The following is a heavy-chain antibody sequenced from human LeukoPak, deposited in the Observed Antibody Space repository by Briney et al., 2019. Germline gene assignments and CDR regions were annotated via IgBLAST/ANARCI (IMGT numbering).Heavy chain of an antibody. CDR3: AKANREWLDYFDY. D-gene: IGHD6-19*01. CDR1: GFTFSSYA. V-gene: IGHV3-23*01. CDR2: ISGSGGST. Sequence: PGGSLRLSCAASGFTFSSYAMSWVRQAPGKGLEWVSAISGSGGSTYYADSVKGRFTISRDNSKSTLYPQMNSLRAEDTAVYYCAKANREWLDYFDYWGQGTLVTVSS. J-gene: IGHJ4*02.